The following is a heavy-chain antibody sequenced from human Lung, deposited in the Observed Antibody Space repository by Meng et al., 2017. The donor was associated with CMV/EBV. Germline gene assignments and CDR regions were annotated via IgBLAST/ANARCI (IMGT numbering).Heavy chain of an antibody. Sequence: GGSXRLXCSVSGLTFRDAWMSWVRQAPGKGLEWVGRFKTNTGAGTMDYAAPVKGRFTISRDISKNTLYLQMDSLKTEDTGMYYCIWHTTTSCYFDLWGPGTXVTVSS. J-gene: IGHJ4*03. V-gene: IGHV3-15*01. CDR2: FKTNTGAGTM. CDR1: GLTFRDAW. D-gene: IGHD2-2*01. CDR3: IWHTTTSCYFDL.